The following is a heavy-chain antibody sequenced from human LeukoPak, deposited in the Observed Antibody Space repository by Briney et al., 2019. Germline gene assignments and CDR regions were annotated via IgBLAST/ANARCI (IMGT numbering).Heavy chain of an antibody. CDR3: ARDLLNYYDSSGYYTYYYGMDV. D-gene: IGHD3-22*01. J-gene: IGHJ6*02. Sequence: GGSLRLSCAASGFTFSSYEMNWVRQAPGKGLEWVSYISSSGSTIYYADSVKGRFTISRDNAKSSLYLQMNSLRAEDTAVYYCARDLLNYYDSSGYYTYYYGMDVWGQGTTVTVSS. V-gene: IGHV3-48*03. CDR1: GFTFSSYE. CDR2: ISSSGSTI.